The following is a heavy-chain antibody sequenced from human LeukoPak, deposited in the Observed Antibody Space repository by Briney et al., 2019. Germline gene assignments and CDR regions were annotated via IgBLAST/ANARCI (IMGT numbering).Heavy chain of an antibody. CDR1: GFAFSDYF. Sequence: GGSLRLSCAASGFAFSDYFMSWVRQAPEKGLEWVSYIGPSSDNINYADSVKGRFTVSRDNAKNSLYLQMNSLRAEDTAVYYCARVNPTNSGFYTYWGQGTLVTVSS. CDR2: IGPSSDNI. CDR3: ARVNPTNSGFYTY. D-gene: IGHD3-22*01. J-gene: IGHJ1*01. V-gene: IGHV3-11*06.